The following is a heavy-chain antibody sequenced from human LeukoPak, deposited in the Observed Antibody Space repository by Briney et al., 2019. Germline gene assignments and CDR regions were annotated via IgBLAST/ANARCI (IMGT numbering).Heavy chain of an antibody. V-gene: IGHV5-51*01. Sequence: GESLKISCKGSGYSFTTHWIGWVRQMPGKGLEWMGIIYPDDSNTRYSPSFQGQVTLSADKSINTAYLQWSSLRASDTAMYYCATPYPREYCSSTTCYFNYWGQGTLVTVSS. CDR3: ATPYPREYCSSTTCYFNY. CDR2: IYPDDSNT. D-gene: IGHD2-2*01. J-gene: IGHJ4*02. CDR1: GYSFTTHW.